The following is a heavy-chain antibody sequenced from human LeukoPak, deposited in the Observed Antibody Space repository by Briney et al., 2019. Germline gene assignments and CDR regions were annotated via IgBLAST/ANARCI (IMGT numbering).Heavy chain of an antibody. Sequence: PSETLSLTCTVSGGSISSYYWSWIRQPPGKGLEWIGYIYYSGSTNYNPSLKSRVTISVDTSKNQFSLKLSSVTAADTAVYYCARGYTSGSYPIDYWGQGTLVTVSS. CDR3: ARGYTSGSYPIDY. CDR1: GGSISSYY. CDR2: IYYSGST. V-gene: IGHV4-59*01. D-gene: IGHD1-26*01. J-gene: IGHJ4*02.